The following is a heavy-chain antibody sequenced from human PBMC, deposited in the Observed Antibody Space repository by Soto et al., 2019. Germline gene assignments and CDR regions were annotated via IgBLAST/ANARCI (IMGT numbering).Heavy chain of an antibody. D-gene: IGHD1-26*01. J-gene: IGHJ4*02. CDR1: GASFSGYS. CDR3: ARVGANPSEY. V-gene: IGHV4-34*01. CDR2: IEHSGST. Sequence: QVQLQQWGAGLLKPSETLSLTCAVHGASFSGYSWSWIRQPPGKGLEWIGDIEHSGSTNFNSSLRSRVTISLDTSKNHFSLKLNSVTAADTAVYYCARVGANPSEYWGQGTLVTVSS.